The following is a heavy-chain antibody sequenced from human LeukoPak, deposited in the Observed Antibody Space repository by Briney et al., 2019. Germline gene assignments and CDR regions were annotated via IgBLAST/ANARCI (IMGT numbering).Heavy chain of an antibody. V-gene: IGHV1-2*02. CDR2: INPNSGDT. Sequence: GASVKVSCKASGYTFTGYYMHWVRQAPGQGLEGMGWINPNSGDTHYAQRFQDRFTMTRDTSLSTAYMELSRLRSDDTALYYCARGAVSGAMDVWGNGTTVTISS. D-gene: IGHD6-19*01. CDR1: GYTFTGYY. CDR3: ARGAVSGAMDV. J-gene: IGHJ6*03.